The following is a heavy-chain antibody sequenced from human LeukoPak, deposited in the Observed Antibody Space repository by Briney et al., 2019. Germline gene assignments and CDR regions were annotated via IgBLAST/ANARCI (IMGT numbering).Heavy chain of an antibody. CDR3: ARDRFLNSSSPFDP. CDR1: GFTFSDYY. V-gene: IGHV3-7*01. D-gene: IGHD6-13*01. CDR2: IKQDGSEK. J-gene: IGHJ5*02. Sequence: GGSLRLSCAASGFTFSDYYMSWVRQAPGKGLEWVANIKQDGSEKYYVDSVRGRFTISRDNAKNSLYLQMNSLRAEDTAVYYCARDRFLNSSSPFDPWGQGTLVTVSS.